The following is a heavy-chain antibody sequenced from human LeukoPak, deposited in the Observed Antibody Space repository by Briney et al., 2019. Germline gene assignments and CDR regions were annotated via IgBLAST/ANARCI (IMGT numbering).Heavy chain of an antibody. CDR1: GFTVSSNY. Sequence: GGSLRLSCAASGFTVSSNYMNWVRQAPGKGLEWVSVIYGGGNIYYADSVKGRFTISRDNSKNTLYLQMNSLRAEDTAVYYCARGSEAARLYYYYGMDVWGQGTTVTVSS. D-gene: IGHD6-6*01. CDR3: ARGSEAARLYYYYGMDV. V-gene: IGHV3-53*01. J-gene: IGHJ6*02. CDR2: IYGGGNI.